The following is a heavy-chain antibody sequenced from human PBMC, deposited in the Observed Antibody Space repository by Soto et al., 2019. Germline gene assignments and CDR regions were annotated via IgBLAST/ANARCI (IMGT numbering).Heavy chain of an antibody. D-gene: IGHD3-22*01. CDR3: ARDGGVYDSTSYPKGDFDY. CDR1: GFTFSYYA. J-gene: IGHJ4*02. CDR2: IYYDGSNE. V-gene: IGHV3-33*01. Sequence: QVQLVESGGGVVQPGRSLRLSCAASGFTFSYYAMHWVRQAPGKGLEWVAVIYYDGSNEYYADSVKGRFTISRDKSNNTLYLQMNSLRAEDTAVYYCARDGGVYDSTSYPKGDFDYWGQGTLVTVSS.